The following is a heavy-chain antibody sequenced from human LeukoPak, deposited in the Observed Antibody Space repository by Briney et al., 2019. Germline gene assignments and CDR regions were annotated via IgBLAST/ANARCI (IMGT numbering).Heavy chain of an antibody. V-gene: IGHV1-69*13. Sequence: GASVTVSCKGSGGTFSSYAISWVRQAPAQGLEWVGGIIPIFGTANYAQKFQGRVTITADESTSTAYMELSSLRSEDTAVYYCATGPNWSRPDPNFDYWGQGTLVTVSS. CDR2: IIPIFGTA. CDR1: GGTFSSYA. J-gene: IGHJ4*02. CDR3: ATGPNWSRPDPNFDY. D-gene: IGHD1-1*01.